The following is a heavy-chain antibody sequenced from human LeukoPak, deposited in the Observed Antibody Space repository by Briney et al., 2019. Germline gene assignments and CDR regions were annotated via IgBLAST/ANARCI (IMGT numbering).Heavy chain of an antibody. CDR2: ITGGGDTT. CDR3: ARDARLVAFDN. Sequence: GGSLRLSCAASGFTFSTYGMNWVRQAPGKGLEWVSGITGGGDTTFYADSVKGRFTISRDNPKNTLYLQMYSLRADDTAVYYCARDARLVAFDNWGQGTLVTVSS. J-gene: IGHJ4*02. V-gene: IGHV3-23*01. CDR1: GFTFSTYG. D-gene: IGHD5-12*01.